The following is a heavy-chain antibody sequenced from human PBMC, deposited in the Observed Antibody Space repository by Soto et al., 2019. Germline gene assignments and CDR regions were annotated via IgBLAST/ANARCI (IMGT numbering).Heavy chain of an antibody. Sequence: QMQLQESGSGLGKPSQTLSLTCAVSGGSITSGGYSWSWIRQPPGKGLGWIGYVYHSASTFYNPSLESRVSISVDRSKNFFSLKLRSVTAADTAVYYCARRALLDAFEIWGQGAMVTVSS. CDR1: GGSITSGGYS. D-gene: IGHD2-15*01. J-gene: IGHJ3*02. CDR2: VYHSAST. V-gene: IGHV4-30-2*01. CDR3: ARRALLDAFEI.